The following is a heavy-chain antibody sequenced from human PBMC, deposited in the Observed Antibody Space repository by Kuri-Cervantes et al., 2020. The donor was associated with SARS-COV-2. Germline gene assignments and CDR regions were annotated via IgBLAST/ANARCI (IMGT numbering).Heavy chain of an antibody. Sequence: ASVKVSCKASGYTFTGYYMHWVRQAPGQGLEWMGWTNPNSGGTNYAQKFQGRVTMTRDTSISTAYMELSRLRSDDTAVYYCAREGIAVAGTFDWGQGTLVTVSS. J-gene: IGHJ4*02. CDR3: AREGIAVAGTFD. D-gene: IGHD6-19*01. V-gene: IGHV1-2*02. CDR1: GYTFTGYY. CDR2: TNPNSGGT.